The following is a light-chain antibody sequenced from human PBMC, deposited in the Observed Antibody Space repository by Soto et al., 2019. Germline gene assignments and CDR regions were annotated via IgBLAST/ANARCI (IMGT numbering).Light chain of an antibody. CDR2: EAS. V-gene: IGKV3-11*01. CDR3: QQHINWPLT. Sequence: EIVLTQSTATLSLSPGERATLSCRASQTVSSSLAWYQQKPGQAPRLLIYEASNRATGIPARFSGSGSGADFSLTISSLEPEDFALYYCQQHINWPLTFGGGTKVESK. CDR1: QTVSSS. J-gene: IGKJ4*01.